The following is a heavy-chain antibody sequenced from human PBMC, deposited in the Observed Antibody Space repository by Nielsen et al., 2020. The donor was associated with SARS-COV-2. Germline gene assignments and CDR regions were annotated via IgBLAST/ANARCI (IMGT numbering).Heavy chain of an antibody. D-gene: IGHD2-15*01. CDR2: ISSSSSYI. Sequence: GGSLRLSCAASGFSFSSYNMNWVRQAPGKGLEWVSSISSSSSYIYYADSVKGRFTISRDNAKNSLYLQMNSLRAEDTALYYCAKGEGYCSGGSCRESDYWGQGTLVTVSS. V-gene: IGHV3-21*04. J-gene: IGHJ4*02. CDR3: AKGEGYCSGGSCRESDY. CDR1: GFSFSSYN.